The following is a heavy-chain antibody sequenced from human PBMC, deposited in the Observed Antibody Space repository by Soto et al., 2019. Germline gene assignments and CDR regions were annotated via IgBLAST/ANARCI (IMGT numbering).Heavy chain of an antibody. D-gene: IGHD6-13*01. CDR1: GFTFDDYA. CDR2: ISWNSGSI. V-gene: IGHV3-9*01. CDR3: AKDPGSSYFDY. Sequence: DVQLVESGGGLVQPGRSLRLSCAASGFTFDDYAMHWVRQAPGKGLEWVSGISWNSGSIGYADSVKGRFTISRDNAKNSLYLQMNSLRAEDTALYYCAKDPGSSYFDYWGQGTLVTVSS. J-gene: IGHJ4*02.